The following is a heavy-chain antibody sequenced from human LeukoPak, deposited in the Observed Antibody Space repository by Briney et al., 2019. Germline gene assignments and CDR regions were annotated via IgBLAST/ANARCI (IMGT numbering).Heavy chain of an antibody. CDR3: ARKAGSGYYLYYFDY. CDR2: INHSGST. V-gene: IGHV4-34*01. J-gene: IGHJ4*02. Sequence: PSETLSRTCAVYGGSFSGYYWSWIRQPPGKGLKWIGEINHSGSTNYNPSLKSRVTISVDTSKNQFSLKLSSVTAADTAVYYCARKAGSGYYLYYFDYWGQGTLVTVSS. D-gene: IGHD3-22*01. CDR1: GGSFSGYY.